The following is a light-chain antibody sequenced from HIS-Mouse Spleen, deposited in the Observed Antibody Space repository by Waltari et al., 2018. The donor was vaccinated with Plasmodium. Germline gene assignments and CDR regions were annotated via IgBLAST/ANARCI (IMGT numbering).Light chain of an antibody. Sequence: SYELTQPPSVSVSPGQTARTPCSGDALPNKYADWYQQKSGQAPVLVIYEDSKRPSGIPERFSGSSSGTMATLTISGAQVEDEADYYCYSTDSSGNHRVFGGGTKLTVL. CDR3: YSTDSSGNHRV. V-gene: IGLV3-10*01. CDR2: EDS. CDR1: ALPNKY. J-gene: IGLJ3*02.